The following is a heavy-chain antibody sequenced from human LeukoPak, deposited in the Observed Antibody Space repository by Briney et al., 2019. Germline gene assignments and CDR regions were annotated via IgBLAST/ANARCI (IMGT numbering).Heavy chain of an antibody. CDR1: GGSISSSSYY. D-gene: IGHD2-21*01. Sequence: PSETLSLTCTVSGGSISSSSYYWGWIRQPPGKGLEWIGSIYYSGSTYYNPSLKSRVTISVDTSKNQFSLKLSSVTAADTAVYYCARHSIPGPIDYWGQGTLVTVSS. CDR2: IYYSGST. V-gene: IGHV4-39*01. CDR3: ARHSIPGPIDY. J-gene: IGHJ4*02.